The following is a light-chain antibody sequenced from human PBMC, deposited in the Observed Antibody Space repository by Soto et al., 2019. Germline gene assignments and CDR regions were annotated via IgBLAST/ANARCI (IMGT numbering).Light chain of an antibody. CDR1: QTVRNNY. V-gene: IGKV3-20*01. Sequence: EFVLTQSPGTLSLSPGERATLSCRASQTVRNNYLAWYQQKPGQAPKLLIYDASSRATGIPDRFSGGGSGTDFILTISSLQPEDFASYYCQQYNSYSTFGQGTKVDIK. CDR3: QQYNSYST. J-gene: IGKJ1*01. CDR2: DAS.